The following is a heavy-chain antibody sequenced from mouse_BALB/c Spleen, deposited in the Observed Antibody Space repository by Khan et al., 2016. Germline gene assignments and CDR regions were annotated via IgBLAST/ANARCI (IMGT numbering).Heavy chain of an antibody. CDR1: GFTFSDYY. CDR3: ARQGYDYDPYAMDY. Sequence: EVELVESGGGLVQPGGSLKLSCATSGFTFSDYYMYWVRQTPEKRLEWVAYISNGGGSTYYPDTVKGRFTISRDNAKNTPYLQMSRLKSEDTAMYYCARQGYDYDPYAMDYWGQGTSVTVSS. V-gene: IGHV5-12*02. D-gene: IGHD2-4*01. J-gene: IGHJ4*01. CDR2: ISNGGGST.